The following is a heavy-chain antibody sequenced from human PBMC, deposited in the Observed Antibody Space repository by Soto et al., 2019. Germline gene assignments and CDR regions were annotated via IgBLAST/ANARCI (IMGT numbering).Heavy chain of an antibody. J-gene: IGHJ4*02. D-gene: IGHD1-26*01. Sequence: LRLSCAASGFTFKNYAMTWVRQAPGKGLEWVSSVNGGGGTTYYADSVKGRFTISRDNSKNTLYLQMNSLRAEDTALYYCAKDWDDRDDPDIFDYCGQGTLVTVSS. CDR2: VNGGGGTT. V-gene: IGHV3-23*01. CDR3: AKDWDDRDDPDIFDY. CDR1: GFTFKNYA.